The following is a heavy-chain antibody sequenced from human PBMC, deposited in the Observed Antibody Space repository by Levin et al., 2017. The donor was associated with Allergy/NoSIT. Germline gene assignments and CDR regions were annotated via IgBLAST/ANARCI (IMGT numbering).Heavy chain of an antibody. CDR2: IYYSGST. D-gene: IGHD6-19*01. CDR3: ARGAGTGVYYYGMDV. V-gene: IGHV4-31*03. CDR1: GGSISSGGYY. J-gene: IGHJ6*02. Sequence: SQTLSLTCTVSGGSISSGGYYWSWIRQHPGKGLEWIGYIYYSGSTYYNPSLKSRVTISVDTTKNQFSLKLSSVTAADTAVYYCARGAGTGVYYYGMDVWGQGTTVTVSS.